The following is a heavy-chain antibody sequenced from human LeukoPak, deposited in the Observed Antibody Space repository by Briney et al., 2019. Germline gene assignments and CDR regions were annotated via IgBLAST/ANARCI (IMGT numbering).Heavy chain of an antibody. D-gene: IGHD3-10*01. V-gene: IGHV3-23*01. CDR1: GFTFNSFA. Sequence: PGGSLRLSCAASGFTFNSFALNWVRQAPGKGLEWVSAISGPGDVTYYADAVKGRFIISRDNFINTLYLQMDSLTAEDTGTYYCAKPGGPDITARGPFDVWGQGTMVTVSS. CDR2: ISGPGDVT. J-gene: IGHJ3*01. CDR3: AKPGGPDITARGPFDV.